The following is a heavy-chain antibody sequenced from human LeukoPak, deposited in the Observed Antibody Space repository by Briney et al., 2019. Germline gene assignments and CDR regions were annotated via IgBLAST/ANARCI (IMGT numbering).Heavy chain of an antibody. D-gene: IGHD5-18*01. V-gene: IGHV3-64D*08. Sequence: GGSLRLSCSASGFTFSDYAMHWVRQAPGKGLEYASTISIDGGSKYYADSVKGRFTISRDNSKNTLSLQMSSLRVEDTAIYYCVKDQEYSYDYWGQGTLVTVSS. CDR3: VKDQEYSYDY. CDR2: ISIDGGSK. CDR1: GFTFSDYA. J-gene: IGHJ4*02.